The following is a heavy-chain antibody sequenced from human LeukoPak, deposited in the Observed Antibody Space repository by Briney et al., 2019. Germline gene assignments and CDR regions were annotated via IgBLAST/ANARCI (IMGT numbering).Heavy chain of an antibody. CDR1: GGSIRTTSYY. J-gene: IGHJ4*02. Sequence: SETLSLTCTVSGGSIRTTSYYWGWIRQSPAREPEWIGTIYFSGSTYYNPSLESRVTISVDTSNNQFSLKLNSVTAADTAVYYCARGGTFWDSWGQGTLVTVSS. CDR2: IYFSGST. V-gene: IGHV4-39*07. CDR3: ARGGTFWDS. D-gene: IGHD3-3*01.